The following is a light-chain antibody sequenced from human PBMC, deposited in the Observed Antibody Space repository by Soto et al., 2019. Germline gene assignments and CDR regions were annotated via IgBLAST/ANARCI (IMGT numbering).Light chain of an antibody. CDR1: SSNIGAGYD. J-gene: IGLJ1*01. CDR2: INI. Sequence: VLTQPPSVSGAPGQRVTISCTGSSSNIGAGYDVHWYQQLPGTAPKLLIFININRPSGVPDRFSGSKSGTSASLAITGLRAEDEADYYCQSYDSSLSGYVFGTGTKVTVL. CDR3: QSYDSSLSGYV. V-gene: IGLV1-40*01.